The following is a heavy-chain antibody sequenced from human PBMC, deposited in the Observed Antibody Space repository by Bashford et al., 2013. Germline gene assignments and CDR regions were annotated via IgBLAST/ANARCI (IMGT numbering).Heavy chain of an antibody. Sequence: SGGPVRLSCAASGFTFSNYAVHWVRQAPGKGLEWVAVISYDGNDKYYADSVKGRFTISRDNSKSTLYLQMNSLRAEDTALYYCAGYSSGWTPATPLNFWGQGTLVTVSS. CDR2: ISYDGNDK. V-gene: IGHV3-30*04. D-gene: IGHD6-19*01. CDR1: GFTFSNYA. J-gene: IGHJ4*02. CDR3: AGYSSGWTPATPLNF.